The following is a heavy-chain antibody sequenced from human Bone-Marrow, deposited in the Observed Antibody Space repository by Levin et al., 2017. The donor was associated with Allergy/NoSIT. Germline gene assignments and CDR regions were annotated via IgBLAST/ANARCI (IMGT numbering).Heavy chain of an antibody. V-gene: IGHV1-46*01. D-gene: IGHD1-1*01. Sequence: ASVKVSCKASGYTFTSYYMHWVRQAPGQGLEWMGIINPSGGSTSYAQKFQGRVTMTRDTSTSTVYMELSSLRSEDTAVYYCARDPRRLERRPGYFDLWGRGTLVTVSS. J-gene: IGHJ2*01. CDR2: INPSGGST. CDR1: GYTFTSYY. CDR3: ARDPRRLERRPGYFDL.